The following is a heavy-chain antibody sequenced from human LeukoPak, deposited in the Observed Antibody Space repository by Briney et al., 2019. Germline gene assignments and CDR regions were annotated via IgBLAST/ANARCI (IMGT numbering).Heavy chain of an antibody. Sequence: SETLSLTCTVSGGSVSSGSYYWSWFRQPPGKGLEWIGYIYYSGYTNYNPSLKSRVTISLDTSKNQFSLKLSSVTAADTAVYYCARRHSSGDCFDYWGQGTLVTVSS. CDR3: ARRHSSGDCFDY. CDR1: GGSVSSGSYY. V-gene: IGHV4-61*01. CDR2: IYYSGYT. J-gene: IGHJ4*02. D-gene: IGHD6-19*01.